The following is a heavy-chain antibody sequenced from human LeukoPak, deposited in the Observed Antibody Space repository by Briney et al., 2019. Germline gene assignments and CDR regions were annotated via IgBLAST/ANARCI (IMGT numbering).Heavy chain of an antibody. Sequence: PSETLSLTCAVSGGSISSGGYSWSWIRQPPGKGLEWIGYIYHSGSTYYNPSLKSRVTISVDRSKNQFSLKLSSVTAADTAVYYCARGGLTPYYFDYWGQGTLVTVSS. CDR1: GGSISSGGYS. CDR3: ARGGLTPYYFDY. D-gene: IGHD3-16*01. V-gene: IGHV4-30-2*01. CDR2: IYHSGST. J-gene: IGHJ4*02.